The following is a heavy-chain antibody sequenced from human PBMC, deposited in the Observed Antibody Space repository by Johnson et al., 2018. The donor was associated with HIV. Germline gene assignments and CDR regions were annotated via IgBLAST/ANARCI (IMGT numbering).Heavy chain of an antibody. Sequence: VQLVESGGGLVKPGGSLRLSCAASGFTFSNAWMSWVRQAPGKGLEWVSVIYSGGSTYYADSVKGRFTISRDNSKNTLYLQMNSLRAEDTAIYYCARDEVDDGAFDVWGQGTMVTVSS. CDR3: ARDEVDDGAFDV. V-gene: IGHV3-66*01. CDR2: IYSGGST. D-gene: IGHD2-2*01. J-gene: IGHJ3*01. CDR1: GFTFSNAW.